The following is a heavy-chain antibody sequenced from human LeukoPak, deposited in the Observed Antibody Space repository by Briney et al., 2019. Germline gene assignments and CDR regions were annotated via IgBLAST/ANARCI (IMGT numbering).Heavy chain of an antibody. CDR2: ISDSGGST. J-gene: IGHJ4*02. CDR3: AKHDRSGYYYFDY. Sequence: GGSLRLSCAASGFTFSSYIMSWVRQAPGKGLEWVSAISDSGGSTYYADSMKGRFTISRDNSKNTLYLQMNSLRAEDTAVYYCAKHDRSGYYYFDYWGQGTLVTVSS. V-gene: IGHV3-23*01. CDR1: GFTFSSYI. D-gene: IGHD3-22*01.